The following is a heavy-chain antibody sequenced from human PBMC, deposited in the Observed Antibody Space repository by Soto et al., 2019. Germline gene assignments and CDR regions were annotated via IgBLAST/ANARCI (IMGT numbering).Heavy chain of an antibody. CDR3: ASDKTSVIVAAAEYHDYSAMDV. CDR1: GGIFSSYG. CDR2: IIPIFHTA. Sequence: QVQLVQSGAEVKKPGSSVKVSCKASGGIFSSYGINWVRQAPGQGPEWMGGIIPIFHTANYAQKLQGRVTITADESTSTVYMELRSLRSEDTAGYYCASDKTSVIVAAAEYHDYSAMDVWGQGTTVTVTS. D-gene: IGHD6-25*01. J-gene: IGHJ6*02. V-gene: IGHV1-69*01.